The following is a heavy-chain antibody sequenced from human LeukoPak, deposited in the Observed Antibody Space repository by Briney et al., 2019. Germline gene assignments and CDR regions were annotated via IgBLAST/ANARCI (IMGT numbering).Heavy chain of an antibody. CDR1: GFTFMTYG. CDR2: ISFDGSNK. J-gene: IGHJ4*02. V-gene: IGHV3-30*18. Sequence: PGGSLRLSCAASGFTFMTYGMHWVRQAPGKGLEWVAVISFDGSNKYYADSVRGRFTISRDSSNNMLYLQMNSLRAEDTAVYYCAKDSLLFGVVIAIDYWGQGTLVTVSS. CDR3: AKDSLLFGVVIAIDY. D-gene: IGHD3-3*01.